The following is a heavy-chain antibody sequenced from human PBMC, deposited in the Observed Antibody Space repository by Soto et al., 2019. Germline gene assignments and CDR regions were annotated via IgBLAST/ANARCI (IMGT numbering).Heavy chain of an antibody. Sequence: GGSLRLSCAASGFTFDYYWMHWVRQAPGKGLVWVSRIHSDGTSTTYADSVKGRFTISRDNAKNTLSLQMNSLRAEDTAVYYCAKDLTWNQADYWGQGALVTVS. CDR3: AKDLTWNQADY. J-gene: IGHJ4*02. D-gene: IGHD1-1*01. V-gene: IGHV3-74*01. CDR1: GFTFDYYW. CDR2: IHSDGTST.